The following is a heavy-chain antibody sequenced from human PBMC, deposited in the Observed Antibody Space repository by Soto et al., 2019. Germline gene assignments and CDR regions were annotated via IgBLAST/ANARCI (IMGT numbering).Heavy chain of an antibody. CDR1: GGSISNHY. D-gene: IGHD7-27*01. Sequence: QVQLQESGPGLVKPSETLSLTCSVSGGSISNHYWSWIRQPPGKGLEWIGYIYYNGNTNYNPSLKIRVTMSVDTSRNQISLKLTPVTAADTAVYYCTRANWYSEYWGQGTLVTVSS. CDR3: TRANWYSEY. J-gene: IGHJ4*02. CDR2: IYYNGNT. V-gene: IGHV4-59*11.